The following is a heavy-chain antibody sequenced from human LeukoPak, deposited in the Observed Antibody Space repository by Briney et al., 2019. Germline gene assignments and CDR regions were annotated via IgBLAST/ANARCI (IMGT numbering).Heavy chain of an antibody. D-gene: IGHD3-10*01. CDR2: IYYSGRT. CDR3: ARGRRVVRGDFQH. J-gene: IGHJ1*01. Sequence: SETLSLTCTVSGGSISSSSYYWGWIRQPPGKGLEWIGNIYYSGRTYYNPSLKSRVTISLDTSKTQFSLKLTSVTAADTAVYYCARGRRVVRGDFQHWGQGTLVTVSS. CDR1: GGSISSSSYY. V-gene: IGHV4-39*01.